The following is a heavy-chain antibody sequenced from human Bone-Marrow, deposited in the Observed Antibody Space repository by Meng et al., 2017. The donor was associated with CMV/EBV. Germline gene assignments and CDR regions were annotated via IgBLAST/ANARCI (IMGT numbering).Heavy chain of an antibody. Sequence: ESTRRCCATSGYTFSNYAMSWVRQVPGKGLEWVSTITGSGETTWHIDPVRGRFTISRDNSKSTLFLQMTSLGAEDTAVYYRAKVGEKGTHGVYPFGSWGQRNLVNFAS. CDR2: ITGSGETT. CDR3: AKVGEKGTHGVYPFGS. CDR1: GYTFSNYA. V-gene: IGHV3-23*01. J-gene: IGHJ4*02. D-gene: IGHD2-8*01.